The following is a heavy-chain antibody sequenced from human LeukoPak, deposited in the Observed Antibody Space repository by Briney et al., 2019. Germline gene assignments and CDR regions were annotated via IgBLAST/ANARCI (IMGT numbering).Heavy chain of an antibody. J-gene: IGHJ4*02. CDR1: EFTFNHYA. CDR3: AKGVAGWGKNYFDH. CDR2: ISDSGGST. V-gene: IGHV3-23*01. D-gene: IGHD3-16*01. Sequence: GGSLRLSCAASEFTFNHYAMSWVRQAPGKGLEWVSGISDSGGSTYYADSVKGRFTISRDNSKNTLYLQMSSLRDEDTAVYYCAKGVAGWGKNYFDHWGQGTLVTVSS.